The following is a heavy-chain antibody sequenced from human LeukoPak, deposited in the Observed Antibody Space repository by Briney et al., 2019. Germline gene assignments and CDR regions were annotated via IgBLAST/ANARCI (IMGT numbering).Heavy chain of an antibody. J-gene: IGHJ6*03. CDR1: GYTFTSYG. CDR2: ISAYNGNT. V-gene: IGHV1-18*01. CDR3: ARELGPNYDFWSGSPRGYYYYYMDV. D-gene: IGHD3-3*01. Sequence: ASVKVSCKASGYTFTSYGISWVRQAPGQGLEWMGWISAYNGNTNYAQKLQGRVTMTTDTSTSTAYMELRSLRSDDTAVYYCARELGPNYDFWSGSPRGYYYYYMDVWGKGTTVTVSS.